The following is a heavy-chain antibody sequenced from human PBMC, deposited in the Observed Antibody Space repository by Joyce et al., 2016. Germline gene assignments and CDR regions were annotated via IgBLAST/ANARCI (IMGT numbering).Heavy chain of an antibody. CDR2: TSASCGST. J-gene: IGHJ6*02. V-gene: IGHV3-23*01. CDR3: AKHSSAGYYSGMDV. Sequence: EVQVLESGGGLIQPGGSLRLSCAASGFTFRSYAMSWVRQAAGKGLEWVSGTSASCGSTYYADFMKGRFTISRDNSKNTLYLQMNSLRAEDTAVYYCAKHSSAGYYSGMDVWGQGTTVTVSS. CDR1: GFTFRSYA. D-gene: IGHD6-19*01.